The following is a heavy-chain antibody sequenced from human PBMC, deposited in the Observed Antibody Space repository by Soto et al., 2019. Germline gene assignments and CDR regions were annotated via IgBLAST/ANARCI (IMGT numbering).Heavy chain of an antibody. CDR2: IIPIFGTA. Sequence: QVKLVQSGAEVKKPGSSVKVSCKASGGTFSSYAISWVRQAPGQGLEWMGGIIPIFGTANYAQKFQGRVTITADESTSTAYMELSSLRSEDTAVYYCARGKGDCSSTSCYTKNYYYYYGMDVWGQGTTVTVSS. CDR1: GGTFSSYA. V-gene: IGHV1-69*01. D-gene: IGHD2-2*02. J-gene: IGHJ6*02. CDR3: ARGKGDCSSTSCYTKNYYYYYGMDV.